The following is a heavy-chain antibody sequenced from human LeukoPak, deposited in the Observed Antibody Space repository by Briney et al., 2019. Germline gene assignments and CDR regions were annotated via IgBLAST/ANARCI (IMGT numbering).Heavy chain of an antibody. CDR3: ARDYWATGYFDY. Sequence: GASVKVSCKASGYTFTSYAMHWVRQAPGQRLEWMGWINAGNGNTKYPQKFQGRVTITRDTSASTAYMELSSLRSEDTAVYYCARDYWATGYFDYWGQGTLVTVSS. CDR2: INAGNGNT. CDR1: GYTFTSYA. V-gene: IGHV1-3*01. J-gene: IGHJ4*02. D-gene: IGHD3-9*01.